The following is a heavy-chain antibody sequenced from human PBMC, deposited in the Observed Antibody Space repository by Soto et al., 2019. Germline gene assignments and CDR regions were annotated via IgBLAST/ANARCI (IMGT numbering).Heavy chain of an antibody. J-gene: IGHJ4*02. D-gene: IGHD6-13*01. CDR1: GFIFSTYT. Sequence: QVQLVESGGGVVQPGRSLRLSCAASGFIFSTYTMHWVRQAPGKGLEWLTVMSYDGSQKYYADYVKGRLTISRDNSKNTLYLQMTSLRAEDTAVYHCAIAKSSSWHNFDYWGQGTLVTVSS. CDR3: AIAKSSSWHNFDY. CDR2: MSYDGSQK. V-gene: IGHV3-30-3*01.